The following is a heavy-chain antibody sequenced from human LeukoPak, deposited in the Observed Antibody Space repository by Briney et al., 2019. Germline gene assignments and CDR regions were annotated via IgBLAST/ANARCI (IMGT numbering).Heavy chain of an antibody. V-gene: IGHV1-3*01. J-gene: IGHJ4*02. CDR2: INAGNGNT. Sequence: VASVKVSCKASGYTFISYAMHWVRQAPGQRLEWMGWINAGNGNTKYSQKFQGRVTITRDTSASTAYMELSSLRSEDTAVYYCARMSAHCGGDCYTFWGQGTLVTVSS. CDR3: ARMSAHCGGDCYTF. D-gene: IGHD2-21*02. CDR1: GYTFISYA.